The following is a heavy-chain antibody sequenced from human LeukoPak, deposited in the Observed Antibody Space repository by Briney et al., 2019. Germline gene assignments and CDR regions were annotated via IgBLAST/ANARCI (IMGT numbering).Heavy chain of an antibody. J-gene: IGHJ4*02. CDR3: ARVRSAYCGGDCHHIDY. Sequence: SETLSLTCTVSGGSVSSGSYYWSWIRQPPGKGLEWIGYIYYSGSTYYNPSLKSRVTISVDTSKNQFSLKLSSVTAADTAVYYCARVRSAYCGGDCHHIDYWGQGTLVTVSS. D-gene: IGHD2-21*02. CDR2: IYYSGST. CDR1: GGSVSSGSYY. V-gene: IGHV4-61*01.